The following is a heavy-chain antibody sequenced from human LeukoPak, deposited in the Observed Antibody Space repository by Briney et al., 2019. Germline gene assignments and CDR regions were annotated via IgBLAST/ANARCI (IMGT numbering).Heavy chain of an antibody. Sequence: GGSLGLPCVASGFRFTIYGIFWVRQAPGRGREGVAVFSYVGSNRFFAGSVKGRFTFSRDNSKNTLYLQMNSLRAEDTAVYYCARDSPYSSSWYATYYFDYWGQGTLVTVSS. V-gene: IGHV3-30*04. J-gene: IGHJ4*02. CDR2: FSYVGSNR. CDR3: ARDSPYSSSWYATYYFDY. CDR1: GFRFTIYG. D-gene: IGHD6-13*01.